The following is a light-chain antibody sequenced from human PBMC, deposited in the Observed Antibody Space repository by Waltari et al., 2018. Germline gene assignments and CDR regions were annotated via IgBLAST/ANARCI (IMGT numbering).Light chain of an antibody. CDR3: QSYDNNLRAWV. CDR1: RSNLGSNYH. CDR2: ANE. V-gene: IGLV1-40*01. J-gene: IGLJ3*02. Sequence: QSGLTQPPSVSGAAGQRVIIPCTGTRSNLGSNYHVHWYQQFPGTAPKVLIYANENRPSGIPDRFSASKSGTSASLTITGLQTEDEADYYCQSYDNNLRAWVFGGGTKVTVL.